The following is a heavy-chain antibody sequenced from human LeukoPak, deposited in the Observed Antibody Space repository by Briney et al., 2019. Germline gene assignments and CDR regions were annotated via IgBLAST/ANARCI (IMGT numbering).Heavy chain of an antibody. Sequence: SQTLSLTCTVSGDSISSGDYYWSWIRQPAGKGLEWIGRISSSGSTNYNPSLKSRGTISVDTSKNQFSLKLSSVTAADTAVYFCARGRDGYGSVDAFDIWGQGTMVTVSS. V-gene: IGHV4-61*02. CDR1: GDSISSGDYY. CDR2: ISSSGST. CDR3: ARGRDGYGSVDAFDI. J-gene: IGHJ3*02. D-gene: IGHD3-10*01.